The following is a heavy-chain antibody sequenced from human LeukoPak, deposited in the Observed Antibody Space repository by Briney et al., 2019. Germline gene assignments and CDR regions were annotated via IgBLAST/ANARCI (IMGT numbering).Heavy chain of an antibody. J-gene: IGHJ4*02. Sequence: GGSLRLSCAASGFTFSSYVMNWVRQAPGKGLEWVSTIRGSGGSTYDADSVKGRFTISRDNSKNTLYLQMNSLRAEDTAVYYCAKGDYDYVWGSYRYFDYWGQGTLVTVSS. CDR2: IRGSGGST. V-gene: IGHV3-23*01. CDR1: GFTFSSYV. CDR3: AKGDYDYVWGSYRYFDY. D-gene: IGHD3-16*02.